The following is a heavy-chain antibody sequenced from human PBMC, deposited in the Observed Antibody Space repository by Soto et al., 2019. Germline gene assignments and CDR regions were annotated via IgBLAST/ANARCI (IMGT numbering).Heavy chain of an antibody. Sequence: SETLSLTCTVSGGSISSSNYYWGWIRHPPGKGLEWIGNIYNTGSTSYNPSLRSRVTISIDTSKNQFSLKLASVNAADTAVYYCARRPIMITLGGVIDYYFDFWGQGSLVTVSS. CDR1: GGSISSSNYY. V-gene: IGHV4-39*01. D-gene: IGHD3-16*02. J-gene: IGHJ4*02. CDR2: IYNTGST. CDR3: ARRPIMITLGGVIDYYFDF.